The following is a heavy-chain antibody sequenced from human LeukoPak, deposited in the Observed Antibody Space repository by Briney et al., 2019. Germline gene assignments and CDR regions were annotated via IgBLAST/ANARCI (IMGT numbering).Heavy chain of an antibody. V-gene: IGHV3-23*01. CDR1: GFTFSSYA. Sequence: GGSLRLSCAASGFTFSSYAMNWVRQAPGKGLEWVSAMSGSGGSTFYADSVKGRFTISRDSAKNSLYLQMNSLRAEDTALYYCAKATGYSSSWSPFDYWGQGTLVTVSS. J-gene: IGHJ4*02. D-gene: IGHD6-13*01. CDR2: MSGSGGST. CDR3: AKATGYSSSWSPFDY.